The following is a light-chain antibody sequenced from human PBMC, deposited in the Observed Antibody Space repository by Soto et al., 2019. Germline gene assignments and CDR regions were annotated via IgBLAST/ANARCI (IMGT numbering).Light chain of an antibody. CDR3: QQSYSTPLT. CDR2: AAS. V-gene: IGKV1-39*01. Sequence: DIQMTQSPSSLSASVGDRVTITCRASQSISSYLNWYQQKPGKAPKLLIYAASSLQSGVPSRFSGSGSGTDFTLTISKLQPEDFATYYCQQSYSTPLTFGGGTKAEIK. CDR1: QSISSY. J-gene: IGKJ4*01.